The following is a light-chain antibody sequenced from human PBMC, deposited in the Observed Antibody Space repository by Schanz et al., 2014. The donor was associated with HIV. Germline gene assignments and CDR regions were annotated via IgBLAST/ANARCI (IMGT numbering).Light chain of an antibody. CDR1: SSDVGSYNL. V-gene: IGLV2-14*02. J-gene: IGLJ2*01. CDR2: DVD. CDR3: SSYTTSSTLV. Sequence: QSVLTQPASVSGSPGQSITISCTGTSSDVGSYNLVSWYQQPPGKAPKLLIFDVDNRPSGVSHRFSAYKSGNTASLTISGLQADDEADYYCSSYTTSSTLVFGGGTKLTVL.